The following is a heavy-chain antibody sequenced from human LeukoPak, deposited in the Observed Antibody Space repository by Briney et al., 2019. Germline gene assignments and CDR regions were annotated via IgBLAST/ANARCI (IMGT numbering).Heavy chain of an antibody. V-gene: IGHV4-39*07. D-gene: IGHD2-15*01. CDR1: GGSISSSSYY. Sequence: SETLSLTCTVSGGSISSSSYYWGWIRQPPGKGLEWIGSIYYSGSTYYNPSLKSRVTISVDRSKNQFSLKLSSVTAADTAVYYCAREFVYCSGGSCYSSYAFDIWGQGTMVTVSS. J-gene: IGHJ3*02. CDR3: AREFVYCSGGSCYSSYAFDI. CDR2: IYYSGST.